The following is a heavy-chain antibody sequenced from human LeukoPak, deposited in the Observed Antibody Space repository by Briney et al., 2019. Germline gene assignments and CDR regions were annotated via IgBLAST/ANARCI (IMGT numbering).Heavy chain of an antibody. CDR2: MNWNGGST. D-gene: IGHD2/OR15-2a*01. V-gene: IGHV3-20*04. Sequence: GGSLRLSCAASGFTFADYGMSWVRQAPGKGLEWVSGMNWNGGSTGYADSVKGRFTISRDNAKNSLYLQMNSLRAEDTALYYCARDGGGTTYFDYWGQGTLVTVSS. CDR3: ARDGGGTTYFDY. CDR1: GFTFADYG. J-gene: IGHJ4*02.